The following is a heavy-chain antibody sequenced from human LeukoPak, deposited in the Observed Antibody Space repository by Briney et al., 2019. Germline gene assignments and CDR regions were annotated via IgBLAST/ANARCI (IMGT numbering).Heavy chain of an antibody. CDR3: ARLGAIAAAGTGEDYYYYYGMDV. J-gene: IGHJ6*02. Sequence: KPSETLSLTCAVCGGSFRGYYWSWIRQPPGKGLEWIGEINHSGSTNYNPSLKSRVTISVDTSKNQFSLKLSSVTAADTAVYYCARLGAIAAAGTGEDYYYYYGMDVWGQGTTVTVSS. CDR1: GGSFRGYY. CDR2: INHSGST. D-gene: IGHD6-13*01. V-gene: IGHV4-34*01.